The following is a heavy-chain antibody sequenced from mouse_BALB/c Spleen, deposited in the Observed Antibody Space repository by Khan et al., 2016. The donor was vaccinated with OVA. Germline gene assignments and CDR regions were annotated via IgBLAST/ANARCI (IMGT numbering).Heavy chain of an antibody. CDR2: ISGDSNTI. J-gene: IGHJ2*01. V-gene: IGHV5-17*02. CDR3: ATSYFYGYYFDY. D-gene: IGHD1-1*01. CDR1: GFTFNSYG. Sequence: EVQLLETGGGLVQPGGSRKLSCAASGFTFNSYGIHWVRQAPEKGLEWVAYISGDSNTIYYADTVKGRFTISRDNPKNTLFLQMTSLMSEDTAMYYCATSYFYGYYFDYWGPGTTLTVS.